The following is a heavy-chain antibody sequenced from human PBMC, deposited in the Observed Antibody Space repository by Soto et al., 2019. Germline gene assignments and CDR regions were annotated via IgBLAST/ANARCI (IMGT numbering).Heavy chain of an antibody. Sequence: QVQLVESGGVLVKPGGSLRLSCAASGFNFEPYYMAWIRQAPGKGLQWVAYISPRSTVIEYVDSVKGRFTISRDNAKNSLYLQMDSLRAEDSAVYYCLRRSTLDYFMAFDVSGQGTVVTVSS. V-gene: IGHV3-11*01. CDR3: LRRSTLDYFMAFDV. CDR2: ISPRSTVI. D-gene: IGHD2-2*01. J-gene: IGHJ3*01. CDR1: GFNFEPYY.